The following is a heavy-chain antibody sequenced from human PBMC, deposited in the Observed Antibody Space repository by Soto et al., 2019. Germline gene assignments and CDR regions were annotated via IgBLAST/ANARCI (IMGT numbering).Heavy chain of an antibody. V-gene: IGHV1-18*01. CDR1: GYTFTSYG. Sequence: ASVKVSCKASGYTFTSYGISWVRQAPGQGLEWMGWISAYNDNTNYAHKLQGRVTMTTDTSTSTAYMELRSLRSDDTAVYYCARDLSKFDIVVAAGFDYWGQGTLVTVSS. J-gene: IGHJ4*02. CDR2: ISAYNDNT. CDR3: ARDLSKFDIVVAAGFDY. D-gene: IGHD6-19*01.